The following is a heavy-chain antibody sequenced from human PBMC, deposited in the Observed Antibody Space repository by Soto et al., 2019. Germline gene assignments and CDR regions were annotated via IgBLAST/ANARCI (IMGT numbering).Heavy chain of an antibody. V-gene: IGHV4-61*08. CDR1: DDSFRGAEYY. Sequence: SETLSLTCTVSDDSFRGAEYYWSWIRQPLGKGPEWIGYTYYNVDTKYNPALRSRVTMAEDTSKNQFSLRLSSVTAAYTAVYFCARGPAYIDGWRTFDLWGRGILVTFS. CDR2: TYYNVDT. CDR3: ARGPAYIDGWRTFDL. D-gene: IGHD6-19*01. J-gene: IGHJ4*02.